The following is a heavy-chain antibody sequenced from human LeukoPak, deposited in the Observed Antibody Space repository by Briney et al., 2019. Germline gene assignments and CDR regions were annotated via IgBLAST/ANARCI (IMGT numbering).Heavy chain of an antibody. J-gene: IGHJ4*02. CDR3: ARDTEDCSRTSCDAFDY. CDR2: ISSSSSTI. CDR1: GFTFSSYS. Sequence: PGGSLRLSCAASGFTFSSYSMNWARQAPGKGLEWVSYISSSSSTIYYADSVKGRFTISRDNAKNSLYLQMNSLRAEDTAVYYCARDTEDCSRTSCDAFDYWGQGTLVTVSS. V-gene: IGHV3-48*01. D-gene: IGHD2-2*01.